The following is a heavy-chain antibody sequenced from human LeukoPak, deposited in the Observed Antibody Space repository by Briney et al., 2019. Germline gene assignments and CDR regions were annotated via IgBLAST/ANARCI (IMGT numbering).Heavy chain of an antibody. CDR3: ASPPNY. Sequence: GGSLRLSCAASGFTFTNYEMNWVRQAPGKGLEWVSYLSSSDETIYYADSVKGRFTVSRDNGKNSLYLQMNTLRAEDTAVYYCASPPNYWGQGTLVTVSS. CDR1: GFTFTNYE. CDR2: LSSSDETI. J-gene: IGHJ4*02. V-gene: IGHV3-48*03.